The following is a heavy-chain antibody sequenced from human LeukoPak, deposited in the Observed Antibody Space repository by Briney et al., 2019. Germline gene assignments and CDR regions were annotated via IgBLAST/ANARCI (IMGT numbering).Heavy chain of an antibody. J-gene: IGHJ4*02. CDR1: GGSISSGGYY. D-gene: IGHD1-26*01. CDR2: IYHSGST. V-gene: IGHV4-30-2*01. Sequence: PSETLSLTCTVSGGSISSGGYYWSWIRQPPGKGLEWIGYIYHSGSTYYNPSLKSRVTISVDTSKNQFSLKLSSVTAADTAVYYCARDNHVGAIPADFDYWGQGTLVTVSS. CDR3: ARDNHVGAIPADFDY.